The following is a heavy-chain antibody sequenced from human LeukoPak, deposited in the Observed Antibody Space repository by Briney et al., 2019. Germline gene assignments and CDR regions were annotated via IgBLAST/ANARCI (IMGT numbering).Heavy chain of an antibody. CDR3: ATKTPGNYPYDY. D-gene: IGHD3-22*01. Sequence: PGRSLRLSCVLSGFTFTSAPMNWVRQAPGKGLEWVSTSGTDGDTYYSDSVKGRFTISRDNSKNTVHLQMTSLRVEDTAVYYCATKTPGNYPYDYWGQGTLVIVSP. J-gene: IGHJ4*02. CDR1: GFTFTSAP. CDR2: SGTDGDT. V-gene: IGHV3-23*01.